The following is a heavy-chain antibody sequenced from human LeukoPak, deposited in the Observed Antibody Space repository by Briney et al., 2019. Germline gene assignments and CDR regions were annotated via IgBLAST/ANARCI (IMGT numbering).Heavy chain of an antibody. CDR1: GYTFTSYD. D-gene: IGHD5-12*01. J-gene: IGHJ4*02. Sequence: GASVKVSCKAFGYTFTSYDINWVRQATGQGLEWMGWMSPDSGYTGYAQTFQGRVTLTRNTSVSTAFMELSSLRSEDTALYYCEIYTGYDSFWGQGTLVTVSS. CDR2: MSPDSGYT. V-gene: IGHV1-8*02. CDR3: EIYTGYDSF.